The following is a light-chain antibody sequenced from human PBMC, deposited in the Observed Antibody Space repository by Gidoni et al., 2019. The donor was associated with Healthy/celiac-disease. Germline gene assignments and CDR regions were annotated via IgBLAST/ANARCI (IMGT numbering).Light chain of an antibody. CDR2: DDS. CDR1: NIGSKS. CDR3: QVWDSSSDPVV. Sequence: SSVLTQPPPVSVAPGKTARITCGGNNIGSKSVHWYQQKPGQAPVLVIYDDSDRPSGIPERFSGSNSGNTATLTISRVEAGDEADYYCQVWDSSSDPVVFGGGTKLTVL. J-gene: IGLJ2*01. V-gene: IGLV3-21*03.